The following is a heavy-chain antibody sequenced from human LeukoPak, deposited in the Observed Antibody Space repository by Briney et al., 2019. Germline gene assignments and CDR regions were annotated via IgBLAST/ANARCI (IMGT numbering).Heavy chain of an antibody. D-gene: IGHD3-9*01. J-gene: IGHJ3*02. CDR3: ARDGSTYYDILTGYYKRAFDI. CDR2: IIPIFGKA. CDR1: GGTFSSYA. Sequence: GASVKVSCKASGGTFSSYAMSWVRQAPGQGLEWMGGIIPIFGKANYAEKVEGRVTITTDKSTSTAYMEMSRLRAEETAVYYCARDGSTYYDILTGYYKRAFDIWGQGTMVTVSS. V-gene: IGHV1-69*05.